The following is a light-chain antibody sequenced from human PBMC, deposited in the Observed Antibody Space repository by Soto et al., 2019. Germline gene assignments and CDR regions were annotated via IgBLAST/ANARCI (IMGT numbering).Light chain of an antibody. J-gene: IGKJ4*01. CDR3: QQYNNWLPT. CDR1: QSVSSN. V-gene: IGKV3-15*01. Sequence: EIVMTQSPATLSVSPGERATLSCRTSQSVSSNLAWYQQKPGQAPRLLIYGASTRATGIPARFSSSGSGTEFTLTISSLQSEDFAVYYCQQYNNWLPTFGGGTKVEIK. CDR2: GAS.